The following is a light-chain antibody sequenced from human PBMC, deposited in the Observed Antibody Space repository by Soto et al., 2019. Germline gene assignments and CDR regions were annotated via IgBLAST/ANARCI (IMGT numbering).Light chain of an antibody. V-gene: IGKV3-20*01. CDR2: AAS. J-gene: IGKJ1*01. CDR1: QSVSSY. Sequence: EIVLTQSPATLSLSQGERATLSSRASQSVSSYLAWYQQKPGQAPRILIFAASSRATGIPDRFSGSGSGTDFTLTISRLEPGDFAVYYCQQYGYSSWTFGQGTKVDIK. CDR3: QQYGYSSWT.